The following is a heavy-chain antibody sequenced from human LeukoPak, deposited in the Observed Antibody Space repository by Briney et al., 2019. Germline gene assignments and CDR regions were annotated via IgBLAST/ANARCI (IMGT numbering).Heavy chain of an antibody. D-gene: IGHD3-10*01. Sequence: PGGSLRLSCAASGFTFSTYAMSWVRQAPGKGLEWVSYISSSGSTIYYADSVKGRFTISRDNAKNSLYLQMNSLRAEDTAVYYCARGYYGSGSEKFDYWGQGTLVTVSS. J-gene: IGHJ4*02. V-gene: IGHV3-48*03. CDR1: GFTFSTYA. CDR2: ISSSGSTI. CDR3: ARGYYGSGSEKFDY.